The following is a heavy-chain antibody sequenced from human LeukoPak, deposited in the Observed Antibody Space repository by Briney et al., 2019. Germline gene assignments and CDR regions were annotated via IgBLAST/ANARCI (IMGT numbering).Heavy chain of an antibody. D-gene: IGHD2/OR15-2a*01. Sequence: ASVKVSCKASGYTFTGYYIHWVRQASGQGLEWMGWINPNSGGTNYAPKFQGRVTMTRDTSISTAYMELTRLTFDDTAVYYCARDRDLSVLDYWGQGTLVTVSS. V-gene: IGHV1-2*02. J-gene: IGHJ4*02. CDR2: INPNSGGT. CDR1: GYTFTGYY. CDR3: ARDRDLSVLDY.